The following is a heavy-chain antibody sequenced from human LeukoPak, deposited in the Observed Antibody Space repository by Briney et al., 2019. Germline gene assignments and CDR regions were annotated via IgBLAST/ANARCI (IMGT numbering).Heavy chain of an antibody. CDR1: GFTFSNYW. J-gene: IGHJ3*02. V-gene: IGHV3-7*01. Sequence: PGGSLRLSCAASGFTFSNYWMSWVRQAPGKGLEYAANIKQDGSEKYYVDSVRGRFTISRDNAKNSLYLQMNSLTTEDTAVYYCARDKGGSRNALDIWGQGTLVTVSS. CDR3: ARDKGGSRNALDI. CDR2: IKQDGSEK. D-gene: IGHD3-16*01.